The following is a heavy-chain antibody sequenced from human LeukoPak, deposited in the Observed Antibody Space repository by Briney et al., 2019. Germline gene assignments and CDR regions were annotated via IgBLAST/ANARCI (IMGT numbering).Heavy chain of an antibody. CDR3: ARDFYDGDGSFDY. CDR2: IIPILDIA. CDR1: GGTFSSYA. V-gene: IGHV1-69*04. J-gene: IGHJ4*02. Sequence: SVKVSCKASGGTFSSYAISWVRQAPGQGLEWMGRIIPILDIANYAQKFQGRVTITADKSTSTAYMELSSLRSEDTAVYYCARDFYDGDGSFDYWGQGTLVTVSS. D-gene: IGHD3-10*01.